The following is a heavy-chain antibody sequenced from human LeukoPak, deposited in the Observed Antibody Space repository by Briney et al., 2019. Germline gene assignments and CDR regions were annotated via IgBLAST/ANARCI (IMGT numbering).Heavy chain of an antibody. CDR2: INPSGGST. D-gene: IGHD3-10*01. CDR3: ARDRSMVRGLILYYSDY. Sequence: ASVKVSCKASGYTFTSYYMHWVRQAPGQGLEWMGIINPSGGSTSYAQKFQGRVTMTRDTSTSTVYMELSSLRSEDTAVYYCARDRSMVRGLILYYSDYWGQGTLVTVSS. J-gene: IGHJ4*02. V-gene: IGHV1-46*01. CDR1: GYTFTSYY.